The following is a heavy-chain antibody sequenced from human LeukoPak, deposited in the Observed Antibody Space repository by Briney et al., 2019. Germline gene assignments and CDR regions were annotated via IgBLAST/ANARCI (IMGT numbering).Heavy chain of an antibody. CDR1: GFTFSNYG. D-gene: IGHD3-10*01. CDR3: ARDAGFGEPRYYMDV. J-gene: IGHJ6*03. V-gene: IGHV3-30*05. CDR2: ISYDGSNK. Sequence: GRSLRLSCAASGFTFSNYGMHWVRQAPGKGLEWVAVISYDGSNKYYADSVKGRFTISRDNSKNTLYLQMNSLRAEDTAVYYCARDAGFGEPRYYMDVWGKGTTVTVS.